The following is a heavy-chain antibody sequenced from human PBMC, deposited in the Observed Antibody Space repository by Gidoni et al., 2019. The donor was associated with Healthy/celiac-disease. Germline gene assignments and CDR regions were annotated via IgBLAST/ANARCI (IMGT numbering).Heavy chain of an antibody. CDR3: ARGEAAAGTGYYYYGMDV. CDR2: INHSGST. J-gene: IGHJ6*02. V-gene: IGHV4-34*01. Sequence: QVQLQQWGAGLLKPSETLSLTCAVYGGSFRGYYWSWIRQPPGKGLEWIGEINHSGSTNYNPSLKSRVTISVDTSKNQFSLKLSSVTAADTAVYYCARGEAAAGTGYYYYGMDVWGQGTTVTVSS. CDR1: GGSFRGYY. D-gene: IGHD6-13*01.